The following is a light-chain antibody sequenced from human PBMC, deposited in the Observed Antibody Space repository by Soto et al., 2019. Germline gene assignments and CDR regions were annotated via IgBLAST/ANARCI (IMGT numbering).Light chain of an antibody. CDR1: QSVSNN. J-gene: IGKJ4*01. Sequence: EIVMTQSPATLSVSPGERATLSCRASQSVSNNLAWYQQKPGQAPRLLIYFASTRATGLPARFSGSGSETEFTLTISRLQSEDFAVYYCQHYNKWPLTFGGGTKVEIK. CDR2: FAS. CDR3: QHYNKWPLT. V-gene: IGKV3-15*01.